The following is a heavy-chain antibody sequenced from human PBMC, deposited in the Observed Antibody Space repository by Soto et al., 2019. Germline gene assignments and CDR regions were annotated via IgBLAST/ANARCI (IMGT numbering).Heavy chain of an antibody. CDR1: GFAFSSYG. V-gene: IGHV3-30*03. Sequence: QAQLVESGGGVVQPGRSLRLSCAASGFAFSSYGMHWVRQAPGTGLGWVAVISYDGSLQHYADSVKGRFTISRDNSKNMVLLQISTLRAEETAVYYCVSDRGYGHDSVPYSWGQGTLVSVSS. CDR2: ISYDGSLQ. J-gene: IGHJ4*02. CDR3: VSDRGYGHDSVPYS. D-gene: IGHD5-18*01.